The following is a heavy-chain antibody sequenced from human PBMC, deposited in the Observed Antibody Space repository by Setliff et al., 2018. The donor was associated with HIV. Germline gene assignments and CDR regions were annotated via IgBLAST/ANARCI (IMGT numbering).Heavy chain of an antibody. D-gene: IGHD3-22*01. CDR2: IFSSGST. J-gene: IGHJ6*02. Sequence: SETLSLTCTVSGGSISSYCWNWIRQSPGRGLEWIGFIFSSGSTKYNPPLQSRVTISVYTSKNQFSLKLSSVTAADTAVYYCAREIGDYYDSSGYYPPTDYYYGMDVWGQGTTVTVSS. V-gene: IGHV4-4*09. CDR1: GGSISSYC. CDR3: AREIGDYYDSSGYYPPTDYYYGMDV.